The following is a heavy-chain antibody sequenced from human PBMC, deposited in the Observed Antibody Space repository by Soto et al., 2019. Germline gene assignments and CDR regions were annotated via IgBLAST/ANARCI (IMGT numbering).Heavy chain of an antibody. CDR2: IYRTGST. CDR3: ARQIGDDTFDI. V-gene: IGHV4-4*09. CDR1: GGSISTYY. D-gene: IGHD3-3*01. Sequence: PSETLSLTCTVSGGSISTYYWNWIRQSPGKGLEWIGYIYRTGSTHYNPSLNGRAAISLGTSRNQFSLQLNSVTAADTAVYFCARQIGDDTFDIWGQGTMVTV. J-gene: IGHJ3*02.